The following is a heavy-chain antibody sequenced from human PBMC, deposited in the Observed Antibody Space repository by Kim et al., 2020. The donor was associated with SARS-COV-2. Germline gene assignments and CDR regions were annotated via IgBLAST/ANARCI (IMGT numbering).Heavy chain of an antibody. CDR1: GFTFSSYE. Sequence: GGSLRLSCAASGFTFSSYEMNWVRQAPGKGLEWVSYISSSGSTIYYADSVKGRFTISRDNAKNSLYLQMNSLRAEDTAVYYCARELIANSYGYPVFVNYYYYYGMDVCGQGTTVTVSS. J-gene: IGHJ6*02. CDR3: ARELIANSYGYPVFVNYYYYYGMDV. V-gene: IGHV3-48*03. D-gene: IGHD5-18*01. CDR2: ISSSGSTI.